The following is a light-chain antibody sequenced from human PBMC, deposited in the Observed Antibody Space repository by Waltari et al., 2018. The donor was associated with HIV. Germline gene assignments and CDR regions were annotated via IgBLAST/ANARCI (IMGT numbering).Light chain of an antibody. CDR2: GNS. J-gene: IGLJ3*02. Sequence: QSVLAQPPSVSGAPGQRVTIPCTGSSSTIGADDQVYWSQHLPGTAPKLRIYGNSNRPSGVPNRFSGSKSDTSASLAITGLQAEDEADYYCQSYDRSLSAWVFGGGTRLNVL. V-gene: IGLV1-40*01. CDR3: QSYDRSLSAWV. CDR1: SSTIGADDQ.